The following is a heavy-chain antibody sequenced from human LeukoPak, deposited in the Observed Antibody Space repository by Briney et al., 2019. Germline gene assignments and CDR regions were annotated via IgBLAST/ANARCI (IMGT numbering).Heavy chain of an antibody. V-gene: IGHV3-30*18. CDR2: ISYDGRNK. D-gene: IGHD2-2*02. CDR1: GFTFSNYA. Sequence: GRSLRLSCAASGFTFSNYAMHWVRQAPGKGLEWVTVISYDGRNKYYADSVKGRFTISRDNSKNTLYLQMNSLRAEDTAVYYCAKPTNKHCSSTSCYIGYYYYGMDVWGQGTTVTVSS. J-gene: IGHJ6*02. CDR3: AKPTNKHCSSTSCYIGYYYYGMDV.